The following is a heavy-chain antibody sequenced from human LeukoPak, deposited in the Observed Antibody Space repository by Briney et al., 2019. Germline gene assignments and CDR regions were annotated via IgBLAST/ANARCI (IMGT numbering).Heavy chain of an antibody. CDR1: GFTFSSYS. CDR3: ASLSGSPKDV. CDR2: ISSSSSYI. D-gene: IGHD1-26*01. Sequence: PGGSLRLFCAASGFTFSSYSMNWVRQAPGKGLEWVSSISSSSSYIYYAYSVKGRFTISRDNAKNSLYLQMNSLRAEDTAVYYCASLSGSPKDVWGKGTTVTVSS. V-gene: IGHV3-21*01. J-gene: IGHJ6*04.